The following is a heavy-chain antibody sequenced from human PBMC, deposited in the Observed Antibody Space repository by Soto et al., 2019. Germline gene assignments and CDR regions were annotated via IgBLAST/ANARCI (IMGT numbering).Heavy chain of an antibody. CDR2: IRPDGNEK. Sequence: HPGGSLRLSCVGSGFTFNNFLMKWVRQAPGRGLEWVATIRPDGNEKYYVDSVKGRFTISRDNAKNSLYLQMNSLRAEDTAVYYCARDSNWSIYNSGQGTLVTVST. J-gene: IGHJ4*02. CDR1: GFTFNNFL. V-gene: IGHV3-7*01. CDR3: ARDSNWSIYN. D-gene: IGHD3-3*01.